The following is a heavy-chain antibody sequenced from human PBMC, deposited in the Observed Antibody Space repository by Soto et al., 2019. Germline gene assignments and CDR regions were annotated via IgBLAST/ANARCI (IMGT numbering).Heavy chain of an antibody. CDR2: IYYSGST. V-gene: IGHV4-30-4*01. J-gene: IGHJ4*02. CDR3: ARVGGLGTVTANFDY. Sequence: SETLSLTCTVSGGSISSGDYYWSWIRQPPGKGLEWIGYIYYSGSTYYNPSLKSRVTISVDTSKNQFSLKLSSVTAADTAVYYCARVGGLGTVTANFDYWGQGTLVTVSS. D-gene: IGHD4-17*01. CDR1: GGSISSGDYY.